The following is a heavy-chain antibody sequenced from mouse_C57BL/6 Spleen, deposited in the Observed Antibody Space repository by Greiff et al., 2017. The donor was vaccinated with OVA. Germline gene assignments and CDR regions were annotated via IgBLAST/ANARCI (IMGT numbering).Heavy chain of an antibody. CDR2: IDPEDGDT. D-gene: IGHD1-1*01. V-gene: IGHV14-1*01. Sequence: VQLQQSGAELVRPGASVKLSCTASGFTFTDYYMHWVKQRPEQGLEWIGRIDPEDGDTEYAPKFQGKATMTADTSSNTAYLQLSSLTSEDTAVYYCTTGTTVVAPYFDYWGQGTTLTVSS. CDR3: TTGTTVVAPYFDY. J-gene: IGHJ2*01. CDR1: GFTFTDYY.